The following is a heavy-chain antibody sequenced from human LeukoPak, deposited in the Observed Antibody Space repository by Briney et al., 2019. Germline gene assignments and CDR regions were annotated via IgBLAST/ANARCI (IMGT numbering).Heavy chain of an antibody. Sequence: GRSLRLSCAASGFTFSSYAMHWVRQAPGKGLEWVAVISYDGSNKYYADSVEGRFTISRDNSKNTLYLQMNSLRAEDTAVYYCARELVEMATICWFDPWGQGTLVTVSS. D-gene: IGHD5-24*01. CDR2: ISYDGSNK. CDR3: ARELVEMATICWFDP. V-gene: IGHV3-30-3*01. CDR1: GFTFSSYA. J-gene: IGHJ5*02.